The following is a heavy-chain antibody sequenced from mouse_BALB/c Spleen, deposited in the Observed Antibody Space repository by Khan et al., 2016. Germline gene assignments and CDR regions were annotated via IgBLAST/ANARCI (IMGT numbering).Heavy chain of an antibody. V-gene: IGHV3-2*02. CDR3: VRSRRMGGNYLFDY. J-gene: IGHJ2*01. CDR2: ISYSGST. D-gene: IGHD2-1*01. CDR1: GYSITSDYA. Sequence: EVQLQESGPGLVKPSQSLSLTCTVTGYSITSDYAWNWIRQFPGNKLEWMGYISYSGSTSYNQSLKSRISITRDTSKNQFFLQLNSVTTEDTATXCCVRSRRMGGNYLFDYWGQGTTLTVSS.